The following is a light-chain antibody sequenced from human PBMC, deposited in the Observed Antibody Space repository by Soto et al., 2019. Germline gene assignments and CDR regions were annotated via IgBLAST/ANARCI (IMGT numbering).Light chain of an antibody. CDR2: DVS. Sequence: QSVLTQPASVSGSPGQSITISCTGTSSDVGGYNYVSWYQQHPGKATKLMIYDVSNRPSGVSNRFSGSKSGNTASLTISGLQAEYEADYYCSSYTSSSTVVFGGGTKLTVL. J-gene: IGLJ2*01. V-gene: IGLV2-14*01. CDR3: SSYTSSSTVV. CDR1: SSDVGGYNY.